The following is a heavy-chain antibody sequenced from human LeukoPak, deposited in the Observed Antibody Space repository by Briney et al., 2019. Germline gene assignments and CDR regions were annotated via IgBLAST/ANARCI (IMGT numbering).Heavy chain of an antibody. CDR3: TKSRSGSSNWALQVFDN. V-gene: IGHV3-23*01. CDR2: ISPGGGTT. CDR1: GFTFNNEA. D-gene: IGHD4-11*01. Sequence: GGCLRLSCAVSGFTFNNEAMGWVRQLRGGGLEWVSTISPGGGTTYYAESMKGRFTISRDNSKSTLYLEMNSLRAEDTAVYYCTKSRSGSSNWALQVFDNWGQEALVTVSS. J-gene: IGHJ4*02.